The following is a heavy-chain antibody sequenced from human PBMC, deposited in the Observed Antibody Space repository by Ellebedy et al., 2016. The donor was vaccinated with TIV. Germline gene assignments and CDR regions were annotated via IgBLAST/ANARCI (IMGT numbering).Heavy chain of an antibody. CDR3: ARDRWYFGDYYAMDV. CDR1: GFTVIGTY. D-gene: IGHD6-13*01. Sequence: GESLKISCAASGFTVIGTYMTWVRQAPGKGLEWVSIIYSDDNTYYADSVKGRFTISRDKSKNTLYLQMNSLRAEDTAVYYCARDRWYFGDYYAMDVWGQGTTVTVSS. CDR2: IYSDDNT. V-gene: IGHV3-53*01. J-gene: IGHJ6*02.